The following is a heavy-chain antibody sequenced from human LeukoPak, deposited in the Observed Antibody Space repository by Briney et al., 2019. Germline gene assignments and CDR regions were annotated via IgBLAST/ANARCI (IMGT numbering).Heavy chain of an antibody. D-gene: IGHD2-2*01. CDR3: VFGECSSTSCYPRRDY. V-gene: IGHV1-18*01. Sequence: ASVKVSCKVSDYRFTTYGISWVRQAPGQGLEWMGWSNAYSGDTDYSQNFQRRVTMATDTSTATAYMDLRSLRPDDTAVYYCVFGECSSTSCYPRRDYWGQGTLVTVSS. CDR1: DYRFTTYG. CDR2: SNAYSGDT. J-gene: IGHJ4*02.